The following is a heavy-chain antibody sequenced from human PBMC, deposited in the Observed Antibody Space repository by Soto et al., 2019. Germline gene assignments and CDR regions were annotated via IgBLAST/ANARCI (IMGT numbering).Heavy chain of an antibody. CDR3: ARDQFAMIVVGGDAFDI. CDR1: GFTFSSYG. Sequence: GGSLRLSCAASGFTFSSYGMHWGRHAPGTGLEWVAVIWYDGSNKYYADSVKGRFTISRDNSKNTMYLQMNSLRAEDTAVYYCARDQFAMIVVGGDAFDIWGQGTMVTVSS. V-gene: IGHV3-33*01. D-gene: IGHD3-22*01. CDR2: IWYDGSNK. J-gene: IGHJ3*02.